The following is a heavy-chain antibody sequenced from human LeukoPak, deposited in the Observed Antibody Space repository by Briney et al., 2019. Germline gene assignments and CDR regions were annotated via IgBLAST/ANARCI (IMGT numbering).Heavy chain of an antibody. Sequence: KPSETLSLTCAVYGGSFSGYYWSWIRQPPGKGLEWIGEINHSGSTNYNPSLKSRVTISVDTSKNQFSLKLSSVTAADTAVYYCARGRRWLQLIIDSRSYFDYWGQGTLVTVSS. CDR3: ARGRRWLQLIIDSRSYFDY. CDR2: INHSGST. J-gene: IGHJ4*02. V-gene: IGHV4-34*01. D-gene: IGHD5-24*01. CDR1: GGSFSGYY.